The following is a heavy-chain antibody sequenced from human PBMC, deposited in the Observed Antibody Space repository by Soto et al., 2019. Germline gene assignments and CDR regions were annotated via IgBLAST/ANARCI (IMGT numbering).Heavy chain of an antibody. V-gene: IGHV3-30*18. CDR3: AKGLRRQWLVPGGMDV. J-gene: IGHJ6*02. D-gene: IGHD6-19*01. CDR1: GFTFSSYG. CDR2: ISYDGSNK. Sequence: GGSLRLSCAASGFTFSSYGMHWVRQAPGKGLEWVAVISYDGSNKYYADSVKGRFTISRDNSKNTLYLQMNSLRAEDTAVYYCAKGLRRQWLVPGGMDVWGQGTTVTVAS.